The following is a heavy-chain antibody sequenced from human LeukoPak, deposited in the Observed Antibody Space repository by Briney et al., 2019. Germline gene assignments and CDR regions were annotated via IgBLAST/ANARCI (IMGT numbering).Heavy chain of an antibody. D-gene: IGHD6-13*01. V-gene: IGHV3-11*03. CDR3: ASGSSSWYSVGD. J-gene: IGHJ4*02. CDR2: ISSSSSYT. CDR1: GFTFSDYY. Sequence: NPGGSLRLSCAASGFTFSDYYMSWIRQAPGKGLEWVSYISSSSSYTNYADSVKGRFTIPRDNAKNSLYLQMNSLRAEDTAVYYCASGSSSWYSVGDWGQGTLVTVSS.